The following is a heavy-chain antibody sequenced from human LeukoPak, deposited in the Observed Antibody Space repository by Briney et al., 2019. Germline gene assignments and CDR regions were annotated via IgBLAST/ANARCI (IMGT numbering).Heavy chain of an antibody. J-gene: IGHJ4*02. CDR2: INQDGTDT. Sequence: GGSLRLSCAASGFTFRDYWMSWVRQAPGKGLESVANINQDGTDTNYVDSVKGRFTIARDNAKNSVYLQMNGLRTEDTAVYYCARSRWPEDYWGQGTLVTVSS. CDR1: GFTFRDYW. V-gene: IGHV3-7*01. D-gene: IGHD4-23*01. CDR3: ARSRWPEDY.